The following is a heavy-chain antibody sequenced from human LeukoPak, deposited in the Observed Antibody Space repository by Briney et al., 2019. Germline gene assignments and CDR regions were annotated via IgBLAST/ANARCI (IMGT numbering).Heavy chain of an antibody. D-gene: IGHD4-17*01. V-gene: IGHV3-23*01. CDR3: ETARTLRVTTSFDY. CDR1: GFTFSSYA. J-gene: IGHJ4*02. Sequence: PGGSLRLSCEVSGFTFSSYAMNWVRQAPGKGLEWVSAISGSGGSTYYADSVKGRFTISRENYKPTLYLQMSSLTAEDTAVYYCETARTLRVTTSFDYWGQGTLVTVSS. CDR2: ISGSGGST.